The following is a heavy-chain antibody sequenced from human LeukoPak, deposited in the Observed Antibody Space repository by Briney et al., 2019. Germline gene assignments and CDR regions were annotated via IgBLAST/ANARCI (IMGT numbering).Heavy chain of an antibody. V-gene: IGHV3-23*01. CDR3: AKWGDYVILTGYYDSDY. D-gene: IGHD3-9*01. CDR1: GFTFRNYA. J-gene: IGHJ4*02. CDR2: IGGRGGGT. Sequence: GASLRLSCAASGFTFRNYALSWVRQAPGKGLEWVSAIGGRGGGTYYADSVKGRFTVSRDDSKNTLYLQMNTLRAEDTAVYYCAKWGDYVILTGYYDSDYWGQGTLVTVSS.